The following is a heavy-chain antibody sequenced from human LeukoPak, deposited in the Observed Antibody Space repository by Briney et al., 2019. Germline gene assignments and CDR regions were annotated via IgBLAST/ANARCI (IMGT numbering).Heavy chain of an antibody. CDR2: IIPIFGTA. CDR3: VVGPFAVTIFGVVLDY. J-gene: IGHJ4*02. CDR1: GGTFSSYA. D-gene: IGHD3-3*01. V-gene: IGHV1-69*05. Sequence: SVKVSCKASGGTFSSYAISWVRQAPGQGLEWMGGIIPIFGTANYAQKFQGRVTITTDESTSTAYMELSSLRSEDTAVYYCVVGPFAVTIFGVVLDYWGQGTLVTVSS.